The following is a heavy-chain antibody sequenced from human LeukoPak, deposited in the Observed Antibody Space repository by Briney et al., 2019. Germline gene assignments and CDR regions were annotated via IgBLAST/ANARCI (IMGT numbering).Heavy chain of an antibody. CDR1: GYTLTELS. D-gene: IGHD2-2*01. Sequence: ASVKVSCKVSGYTLTELSMHWVRQAPGKGLEWMAGFDPEDGETIYAQKFQGRVTMTEDTSTDTAYMELSSLRSEDTAVYYCATDLGYCSSTSCYSIGWGQGTLVTVSS. CDR2: FDPEDGET. J-gene: IGHJ4*02. V-gene: IGHV1-24*01. CDR3: ATDLGYCSSTSCYSIG.